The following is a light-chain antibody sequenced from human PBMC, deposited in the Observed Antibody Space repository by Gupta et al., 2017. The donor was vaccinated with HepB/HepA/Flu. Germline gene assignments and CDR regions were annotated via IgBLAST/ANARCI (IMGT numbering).Light chain of an antibody. J-gene: IGLJ2*01. CDR3: NSRDSSGDYRAV. CDR2: DGN. V-gene: IGLV3-19*01. Sequence: SSELTQDPAASVALGQTVRITCQGDSLRNYQASWYRQKPEQAPELIVFDGNSRPSGIPGRFSGSTSGDTATLTITGAQAEDEGDDYCNSRDSSGDYRAVFGGGTKLTVL. CDR1: SLRNYQ.